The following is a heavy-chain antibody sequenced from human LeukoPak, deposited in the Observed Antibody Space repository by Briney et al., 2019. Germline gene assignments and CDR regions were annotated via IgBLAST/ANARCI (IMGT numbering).Heavy chain of an antibody. CDR3: ARDQGYYFDY. V-gene: IGHV1-18*01. CDR2: ISTYNGNT. CDR1: GYTFTSYG. Sequence: ASVKVSCKASGYTFTSYGVSWVRQAPGQGLEWMGWISTYNGNTNYAQKFQGRVNMTTDTSTRTAYMELRSLRSDDTAVYYCARDQGYYFDYWGQGTLVTVSS. J-gene: IGHJ4*02.